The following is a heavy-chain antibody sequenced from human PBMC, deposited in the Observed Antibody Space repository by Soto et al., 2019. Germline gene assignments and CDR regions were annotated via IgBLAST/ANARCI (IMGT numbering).Heavy chain of an antibody. D-gene: IGHD3-10*01. CDR2: TIPVFNTA. CDR1: GGTLSDHG. J-gene: IGHJ3*02. V-gene: IGHV1-69*06. CDR3: ARGVYGSGNYYTGPSAVDI. Sequence: QVQLEQSGAEVKKPGSSGKVSCKASGGTLSDHGVAWLRQAPGQGLEWMGGTIPVFNTAKYAQKFQGRVTVTADKFTNIAYMEMSSMRSEATAFYFCARGVYGSGNYYTGPSAVDIVGQGTMVIVSS.